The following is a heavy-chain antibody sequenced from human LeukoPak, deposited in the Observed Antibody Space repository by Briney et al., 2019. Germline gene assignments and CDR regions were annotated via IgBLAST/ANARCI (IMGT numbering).Heavy chain of an antibody. J-gene: IGHJ4*02. CDR1: GGSISSSSYY. Sequence: PSETLSLTCTVSGGSISSSSYYWGWIRQPPGKGLEWIGSIYYSGSTYYNPSLKSRVTISVDTSKNQFSLKLSSVTAADTAVYYCARRSIAAAGRNPFDCWGQGTLVTVSS. CDR2: IYYSGST. CDR3: ARRSIAAAGRNPFDC. D-gene: IGHD6-13*01. V-gene: IGHV4-39*01.